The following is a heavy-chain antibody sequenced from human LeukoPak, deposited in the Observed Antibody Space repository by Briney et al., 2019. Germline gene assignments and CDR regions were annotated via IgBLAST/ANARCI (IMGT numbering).Heavy chain of an antibody. CDR2: ISGRGGIT. CDR3: AKALRETHRPVYSYYYMDV. J-gene: IGHJ6*03. V-gene: IGHV3-23*01. CDR1: EFTFNNYA. D-gene: IGHD2-21*01. Sequence: GXXLRLSCAASEFTFNNYAVSWVRQAPGQGLEWVSTISGRGGITYYADSVKGRFTISRDNTKNTVFVQMNRLRDDDTAVYYCAKALRETHRPVYSYYYMDVWGKGTTVTVSS.